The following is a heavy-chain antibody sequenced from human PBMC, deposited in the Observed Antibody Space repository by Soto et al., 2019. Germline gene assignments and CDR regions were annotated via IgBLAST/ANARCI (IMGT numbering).Heavy chain of an antibody. CDR2: IYYSGST. CDR3: ARVRQGCSSTSCYFDP. D-gene: IGHD2-2*01. J-gene: IGHJ5*02. CDR1: GGSTRTSAYY. V-gene: IGHV4-39*07. Sequence: SETLSLTCTVSGGSTRTSAYYWGWIRQPPGKGLEWIGSIYYSGSTHYHPSLKSRVAISVDKSKNQFSLKLNSVTAADTAVYYCARVRQGCSSTSCYFDPWGQGTLVTVSS.